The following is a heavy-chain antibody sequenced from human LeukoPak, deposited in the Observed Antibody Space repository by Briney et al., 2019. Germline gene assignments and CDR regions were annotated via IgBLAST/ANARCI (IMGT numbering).Heavy chain of an antibody. D-gene: IGHD6-6*01. J-gene: IGHJ5*02. CDR1: GGTFSSYA. CDR3: ARAPPHGYSSSSTWFDP. V-gene: IGHV1-69*01. CDR2: IIPIFGTA. Sequence: SVKVSCKASGGTFSSYAISWVRQAPGQGLEWMGGIIPIFGTANYAQKFQGRVTITADESTSTAYMELSSLRSEDTAVYYCARAPPHGYSSSSTWFDPWGQGTLVTVSS.